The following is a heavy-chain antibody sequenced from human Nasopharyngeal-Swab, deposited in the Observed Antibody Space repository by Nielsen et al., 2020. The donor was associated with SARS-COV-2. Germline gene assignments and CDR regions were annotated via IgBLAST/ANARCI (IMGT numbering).Heavy chain of an antibody. CDR1: GFTFSRYW. D-gene: IGHD1-14*01. CDR3: GRAGSYRIDY. CDR2: SNSDGRTK. V-gene: IGHV3-74*01. Sequence: ESLKISCVASGFTFSRYWMQRVLQPPGKGLEWVARSNSDGRTKDHADSLQRRFTIARDNAKNEVYLQLNGLRDEDTAVYYCGRAGSYRIDYWGEGTLVTVSS. J-gene: IGHJ4*02.